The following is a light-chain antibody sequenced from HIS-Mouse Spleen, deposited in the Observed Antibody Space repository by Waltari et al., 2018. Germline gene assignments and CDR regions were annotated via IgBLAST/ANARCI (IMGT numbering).Light chain of an antibody. CDR1: SSYVGSYNR. CDR2: AVI. CDR3: SLYTSSSTLV. Sequence: QSALTQPPSVSGSPGQSVTISCTGTSSYVGSYNRVSWYQQPPGTAPKLLIYAVINRPSGVPDRFAGSTSGNTASLTISGLQAEDEADYYCSLYTSSSTLVFGGGTKLTVL. V-gene: IGLV2-18*01. J-gene: IGLJ2*01.